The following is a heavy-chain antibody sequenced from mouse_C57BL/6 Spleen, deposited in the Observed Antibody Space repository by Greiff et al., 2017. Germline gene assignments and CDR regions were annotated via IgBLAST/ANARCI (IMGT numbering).Heavy chain of an antibody. CDR3: ARGGYYDYPYAMDY. CDR2: ISYDGSN. D-gene: IGHD2-4*01. J-gene: IGHJ4*01. V-gene: IGHV3-6*01. Sequence: DVKLVESGPGLVKPSQSLSLTCSVTGYSITSGYYWNWIRQFPGNKLEWMGYISYDGSNNYNPSLKNRISITRDTSKNQFFLKLNSVTTEDTATYYCARGGYYDYPYAMDYWGQGTSVTVSS. CDR1: GYSITSGYY.